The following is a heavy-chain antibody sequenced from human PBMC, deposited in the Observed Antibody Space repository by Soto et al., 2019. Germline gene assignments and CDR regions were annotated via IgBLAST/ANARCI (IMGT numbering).Heavy chain of an antibody. CDR3: AKGGMGIAARGSDY. CDR2: ISGSGGYT. V-gene: IGHV3-23*01. Sequence: PGGSLRLSCAASGFTFSTYAMSWVRQAPGKVLEWVSAISGSGGYTYYADSVKGRFTISRDNSKNTLYLQMNSLRAEDTAVYYCAKGGMGIAARGSDYWGQGTLVTVSS. D-gene: IGHD6-6*01. CDR1: GFTFSTYA. J-gene: IGHJ4*02.